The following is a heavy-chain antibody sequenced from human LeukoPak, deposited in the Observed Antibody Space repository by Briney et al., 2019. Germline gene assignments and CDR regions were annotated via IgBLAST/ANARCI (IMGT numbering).Heavy chain of an antibody. Sequence: GGSLRLSCAASGFIFSNYGMHWVRQAPGKGLEWASFIRYDGSHKHYADSVKGRFTISRDNAKNSLYLQMNSLRAEDTAVYYCATETIGRHYDYWGQGTLLTVSS. J-gene: IGHJ4*02. CDR1: GFIFSNYG. D-gene: IGHD1-14*01. CDR3: ATETIGRHYDY. V-gene: IGHV3-30*02. CDR2: IRYDGSHK.